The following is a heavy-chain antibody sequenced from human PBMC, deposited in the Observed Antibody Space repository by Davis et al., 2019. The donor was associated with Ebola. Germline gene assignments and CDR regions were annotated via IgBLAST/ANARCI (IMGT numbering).Heavy chain of an antibody. Sequence: VKVSCKASGGTFTSYAISWVRQAPGQGLEWMGGIIPLFGTANYAQKFQDRVTITADESTSTSYMELNSLRSDDTAVYYCARGGGGDSSGFQSWFDPWGQGTLVTVSS. CDR3: ARGGGGDSSGFQSWFDP. J-gene: IGHJ5*02. D-gene: IGHD3-22*01. CDR1: GGTFTSYA. CDR2: IIPLFGTA. V-gene: IGHV1-69*01.